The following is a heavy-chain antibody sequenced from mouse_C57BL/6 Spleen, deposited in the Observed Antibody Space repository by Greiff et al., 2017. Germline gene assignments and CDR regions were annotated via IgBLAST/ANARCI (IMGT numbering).Heavy chain of an antibody. V-gene: IGHV1-18*01. J-gene: IGHJ1*03. CDR3: ARVTTVVATNWYFDV. CDR2: INPNNGGT. D-gene: IGHD1-1*01. Sequence: VQLQQSGPELVKPGASVKIPCKASGYTFTDYNMDWVKQSHGKSLEWIGDINPNNGGTTYNQKFKGKATWTVDKSSSTAYMELRSLTSEDTAVYYCARVTTVVATNWYFDVWGTGTTVTVSS. CDR1: GYTFTDYN.